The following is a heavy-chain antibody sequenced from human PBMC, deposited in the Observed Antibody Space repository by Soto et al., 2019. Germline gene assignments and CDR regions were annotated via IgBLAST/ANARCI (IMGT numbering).Heavy chain of an antibody. J-gene: IGHJ4*02. CDR2: IRIKPNNYAT. CDR3: TIPEDHYGYLEAFDS. Sequence: DVQLVESGGGLVQPGGSLKLSCATSGFSFSGTAMHWVRQASGKGLEWVARIRIKPNNYATTYAASVTGRSTISRDESNNTVYLQMNSLKTEDAAVYYCTIPEDHYGYLEAFDSWGQGALVTVSS. D-gene: IGHD5-18*01. V-gene: IGHV3-73*02. CDR1: GFSFSGTA.